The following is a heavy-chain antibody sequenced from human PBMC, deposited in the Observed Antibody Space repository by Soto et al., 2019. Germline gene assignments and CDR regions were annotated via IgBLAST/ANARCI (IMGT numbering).Heavy chain of an antibody. D-gene: IGHD3-10*01. CDR2: VNPILSMS. Sequence: QVQLVQSGAEVKRPGSSVKVSCKASGDTFSFYSINWVRQAPGLGLEWMGRVNPILSMSNYAQRFQGRVTMPAKKSRSRAYMELSGLRCEDTAMDYCANSYVSGYRAFDYWGQGALVTVSS. CDR1: GDTFSFYS. CDR3: ANSYVSGYRAFDY. V-gene: IGHV1-69*04. J-gene: IGHJ4*02.